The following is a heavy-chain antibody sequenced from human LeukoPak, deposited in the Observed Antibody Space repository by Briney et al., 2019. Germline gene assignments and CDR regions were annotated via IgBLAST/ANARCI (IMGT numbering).Heavy chain of an antibody. J-gene: IGHJ4*02. V-gene: IGHV3-33*01. CDR2: IWYDGSNK. D-gene: IGHD3-3*01. CDR3: ARDESPGNLRSWFDY. Sequence: GGSLRLSCAASGFTFSSYGMHWVRQAPGKGLEWVAVIWYDGSNKYYADSVKGRFTISRDNSKNTLYLQMDSLRAEDTAVYYCARDESPGNLRSWFDYWGQGTLVTVSS. CDR1: GFTFSSYG.